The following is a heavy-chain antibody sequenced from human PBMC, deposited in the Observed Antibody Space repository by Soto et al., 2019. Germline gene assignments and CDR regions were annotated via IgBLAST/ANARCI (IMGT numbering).Heavy chain of an antibody. Sequence: SETLSLTCTVSGGSVSSGSYYWSWIRQPPGKGLEWIGYIYYSGSTNYNPSLKSRVTIPVDTSKNQFSLKLSSVTAADTAVYYCARGGPRGVWLRRIYYFDYWGQGTLVTVSS. CDR1: GGSVSSGSYY. J-gene: IGHJ4*02. CDR2: IYYSGST. V-gene: IGHV4-61*01. CDR3: ARGGPRGVWLRRIYYFDY. D-gene: IGHD5-12*01.